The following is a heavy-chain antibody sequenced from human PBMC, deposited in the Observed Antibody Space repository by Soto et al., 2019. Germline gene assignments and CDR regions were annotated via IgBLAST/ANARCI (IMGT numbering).Heavy chain of an antibody. J-gene: IGHJ6*02. Sequence: EVQLLESGGGLVQPGGSLRLSCAASGFTFSSYAMSWVRQAPGKGLEWVSAISGSGGSTYYADSVKGRFTISRDNSKNTLDLQMNSLRAEDTAVYYCAKDPVAVPYYYYGMDVWGQGTTVTVSS. CDR1: GFTFSSYA. V-gene: IGHV3-23*01. CDR3: AKDPVAVPYYYYGMDV. CDR2: ISGSGGST.